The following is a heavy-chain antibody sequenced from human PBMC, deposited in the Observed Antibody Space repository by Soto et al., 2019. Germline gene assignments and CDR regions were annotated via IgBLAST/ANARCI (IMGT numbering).Heavy chain of an antibody. Sequence: SVKVSCKASGGTFSSYAISWVRQAPGQGLEWMGGIIPIFGTANYAQKFQGRVTITADESTSTAYMELSSLRSEDTAVYYCHSDIVVVVAANGYGMDVWGQGTTVTVSS. CDR1: GGTFSSYA. CDR3: HSDIVVVVAANGYGMDV. CDR2: IIPIFGTA. D-gene: IGHD2-15*01. J-gene: IGHJ6*02. V-gene: IGHV1-69*13.